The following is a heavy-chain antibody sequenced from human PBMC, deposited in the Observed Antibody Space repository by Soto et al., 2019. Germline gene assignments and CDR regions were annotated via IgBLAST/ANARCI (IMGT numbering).Heavy chain of an antibody. CDR3: AKVSAQLVHYFYFHYMDV. V-gene: IGHV3-30*18. D-gene: IGHD6-6*01. J-gene: IGHJ6*03. Sequence: PVGSLRLSCAASGFTFSTYGMHWVRQAPGKGLEWVAVISYDGNNKYYADSVKGRFTISRDNSKNTLYLQMNSLRPEDTAVYYCAKVSAQLVHYFYFHYMDVWGKGTTFTVS. CDR2: ISYDGNNK. CDR1: GFTFSTYG.